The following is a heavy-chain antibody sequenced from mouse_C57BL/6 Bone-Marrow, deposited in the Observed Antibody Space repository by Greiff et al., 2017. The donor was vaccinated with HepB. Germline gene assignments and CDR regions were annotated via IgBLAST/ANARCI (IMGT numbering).Heavy chain of an antibody. CDR1: GFTFSSYG. CDR2: ISSGGSYT. CDR3: ASRGPGRFAY. D-gene: IGHD3-1*01. V-gene: IGHV5-6*01. J-gene: IGHJ3*01. Sequence: EVQRVESGGDLVKPGGSLKLSCAASGFTFSSYGMSWVRQTPDKRLEWVATISSGGSYTYYPDSVKGRFTISRDNAKNTLYLQMSSLKSEDTAMYYCASRGPGRFAYWGQGTLVTVSA.